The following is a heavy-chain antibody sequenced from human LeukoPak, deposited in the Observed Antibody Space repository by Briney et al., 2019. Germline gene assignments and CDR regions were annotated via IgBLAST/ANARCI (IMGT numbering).Heavy chain of an antibody. D-gene: IGHD3-3*01. CDR3: ARDREEKIFGVVIDY. CDR1: GDSVSSNSAA. Sequence: SQTLSLTPAMSGDSVSSNSAAANWVRQSPSRGLEWLGRTYYRSKWYNDYAVSVKSRITINPDTSKNQFSLQLNSVPPEDTAVYYCARDREEKIFGVVIDYWGQGTLVTVSS. J-gene: IGHJ4*02. CDR2: TYYRSKWYN. V-gene: IGHV6-1*01.